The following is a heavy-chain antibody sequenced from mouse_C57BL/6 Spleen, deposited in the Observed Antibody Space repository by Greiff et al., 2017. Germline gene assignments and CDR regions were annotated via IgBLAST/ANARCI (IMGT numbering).Heavy chain of an antibody. J-gene: IGHJ3*01. Sequence: VQLKQSGAELVRPGASVKLSCTASGFNIKDDYMHWVKQRPEQGLEWIGWIDPENGDTEYASKFQGKATITADTSSNTAYLQLSSLTSEDTAVYYCTTLDSSGYGGFAYGGQGTLVTVSA. V-gene: IGHV14-4*01. CDR1: GFNIKDDY. CDR2: IDPENGDT. D-gene: IGHD3-2*02. CDR3: TTLDSSGYGGFAY.